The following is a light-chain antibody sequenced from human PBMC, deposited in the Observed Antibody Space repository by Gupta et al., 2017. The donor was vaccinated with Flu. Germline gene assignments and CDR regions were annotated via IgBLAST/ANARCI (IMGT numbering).Light chain of an antibody. CDR2: EVS. V-gene: IGLV2-14*01. CDR1: SSDVGGYNY. Sequence: QSALTQPASVSGSPGQSITISCTGTSSDVGGYNYVSWYQQHPGKAPKLMIYEVSNRPSGVSNRFSGSKPGNTASLTISGLQAEDEADYYCSSYTSSSTLLYVFGTGTKVTVL. CDR3: SSYTSSSTLLYV. J-gene: IGLJ1*01.